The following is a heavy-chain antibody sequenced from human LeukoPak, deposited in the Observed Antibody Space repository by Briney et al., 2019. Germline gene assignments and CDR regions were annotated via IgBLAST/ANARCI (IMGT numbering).Heavy chain of an antibody. D-gene: IGHD2-8*01. CDR2: IISDDSTT. Sequence: PGGSLRLSCGVSGFTFRSYWMHWVRQAPGKGLEWVSYIISDDSTTRYADSVKARFTISRDNAKNTMYLQKNSIRAEDTAVFYCGRGTYDAFDIWGQGTMVTVSS. J-gene: IGHJ3*02. CDR1: GFTFRSYW. V-gene: IGHV3-74*01. CDR3: GRGTYDAFDI.